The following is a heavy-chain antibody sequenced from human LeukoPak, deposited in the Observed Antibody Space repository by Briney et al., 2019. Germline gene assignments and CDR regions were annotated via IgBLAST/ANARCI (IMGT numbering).Heavy chain of an antibody. V-gene: IGHV1-69*04. J-gene: IGHJ4*02. D-gene: IGHD2-2*01. CDR1: GGTFSSYA. CDR2: IIPILGIA. CDR3: ARDSLKGVVVPAAMYY. Sequence: SVKVSCKASGGTFSSYAISWVRQAPGQGLEWMRRIIPILGIANYAQKFQGRVTITADKSTSTAYMELSSLRSEDTAVYYCARDSLKGVVVPAAMYYWGQGTLVTVSS.